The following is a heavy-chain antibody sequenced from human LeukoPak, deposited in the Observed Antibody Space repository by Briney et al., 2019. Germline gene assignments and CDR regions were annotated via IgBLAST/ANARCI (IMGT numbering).Heavy chain of an antibody. CDR1: GGTFSSYA. J-gene: IGHJ1*01. D-gene: IGHD3-22*01. CDR2: IIPTFGTA. CDR3: ARYDSSGYYYVGEYFQH. Sequence: GASVKVSCKASGGTFSSYAISWVRQAPGQGLEWMGGIIPTFGTANYAQKFQGRATITADESTSTAYMELSSLRSEDTAVYYCARYDSSGYYYVGEYFQHWGQGTLVTVSS. V-gene: IGHV1-69*13.